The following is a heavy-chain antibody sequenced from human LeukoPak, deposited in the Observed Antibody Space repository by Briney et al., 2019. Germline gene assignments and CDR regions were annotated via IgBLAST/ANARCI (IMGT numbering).Heavy chain of an antibody. V-gene: IGHV1-69*04. D-gene: IGHD3-22*01. CDR3: AKDRHYDSRLRDY. CDR1: GYTFSSYY. J-gene: IGHJ4*02. CDR2: IIPILGIA. Sequence: SVKVSCKASGYTFSSYYMHWVRQAPGQGLEWMGRIIPILGIANYAQKFQGRVTITADKSTSTAYMELSSLRSEDTAVYYCAKDRHYDSRLRDYWGQGTLVTVSS.